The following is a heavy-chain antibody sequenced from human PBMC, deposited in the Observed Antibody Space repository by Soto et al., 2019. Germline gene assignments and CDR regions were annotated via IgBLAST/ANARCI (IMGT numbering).Heavy chain of an antibody. CDR3: AKKVNSGPGSQYLDY. V-gene: IGHV3-23*01. J-gene: IGHJ4*02. D-gene: IGHD3-10*01. CDR1: VCTFSSYS. Sequence: PVGSLRLSCVSSVCTFSSYSMSCVRHSPGKWLEWVSGFRSGGDDGTTYYADSVKGRFTIPRDNSKNTLFLQMNSLRAEDTAIYYCAKKVNSGPGSQYLDYGGQGTRVTV. CDR2: FRSGGDDGTT.